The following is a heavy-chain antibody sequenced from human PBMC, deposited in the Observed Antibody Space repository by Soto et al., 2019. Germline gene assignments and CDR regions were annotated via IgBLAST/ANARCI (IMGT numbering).Heavy chain of an antibody. CDR2: ISASHGDT. Sequence: QVELVQSGVEVKKPGASVKVSCKASGYTFTNHGLSWVRQAPGQGLEWMGWISASHGDTNYAQKFLGRVTVTTDTSTSTGYMELRSLKSEDTAVYYCARMVRGSKIDYYYYMDVWGKGTTVIVSS. CDR1: GYTFTNHG. D-gene: IGHD3-10*01. CDR3: ARMVRGSKIDYYYYMDV. J-gene: IGHJ6*03. V-gene: IGHV1-18*04.